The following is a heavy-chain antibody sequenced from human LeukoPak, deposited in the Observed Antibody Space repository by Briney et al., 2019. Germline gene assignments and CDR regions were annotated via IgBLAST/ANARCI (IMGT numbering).Heavy chain of an antibody. CDR3: AKERRSSMDV. V-gene: IGHV3-23*01. D-gene: IGHD6-6*01. CDR2: ISSGGGST. CDR1: GFIVTTSA. J-gene: IGHJ6*03. Sequence: GGSLRLSCEASGFIVTTSAFSWVRQAPGKGLEWVSFISSGGGSTSHSDSVRGRFTISRDNSNNTVSLYMHSLRAEDTAIYYCAKERRSSMDVWGNGTTVTVSS.